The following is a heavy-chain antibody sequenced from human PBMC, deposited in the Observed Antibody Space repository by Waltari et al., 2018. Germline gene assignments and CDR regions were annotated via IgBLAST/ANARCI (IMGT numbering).Heavy chain of an antibody. CDR1: GGTFSGYY. J-gene: IGHJ6*02. CDR3: ARRSSGWYGKDYYYGLDV. D-gene: IGHD6-19*01. V-gene: IGHV4-34*02. Sequence: QVQLQQWGAGLVKPSETLSLPCAVSGGTFSGYYWTWIRQSPGTGLEWFGEINHSGGTNYNPSLKSRFSISVDTPKRQVSLKLTSATAADTAVYFCARRSSGWYGKDYYYGLDVWGRGTTVAVSS. CDR2: INHSGGT.